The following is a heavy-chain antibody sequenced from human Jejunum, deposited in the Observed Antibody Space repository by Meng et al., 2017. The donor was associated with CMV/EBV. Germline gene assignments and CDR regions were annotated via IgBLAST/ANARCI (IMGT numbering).Heavy chain of an antibody. J-gene: IGHJ4*02. V-gene: IGHV4-4*07. D-gene: IGHD1-26*01. CDR3: ARGPGASTREGFDH. CDR2: FYSSDTY. Sequence: QGQLQESGPGLVKPSETLSLTCTVSGGSINNYYWSWIRQSAGKGLEWIGRFYSSDTYNYHPSLNSRVTMSLDTSKKQFYLILSSVTAADTARYYCARGPGASTREGFDHWGLGTLVTVSS. CDR1: GGSINNYY.